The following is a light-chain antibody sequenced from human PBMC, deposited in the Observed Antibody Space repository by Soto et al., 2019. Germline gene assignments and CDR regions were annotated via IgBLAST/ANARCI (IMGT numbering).Light chain of an antibody. Sequence: EIVMTQSPATLSVSPGERATLSCRASQSVSSKLAWYQQKPGQAPRLLIYGASTRATGIPARFSGSGSGTEFTLTISSLQSEDFGVYYCQQYNNWPPITFDQGTRLEIK. CDR2: GAS. J-gene: IGKJ5*01. CDR1: QSVSSK. CDR3: QQYNNWPPIT. V-gene: IGKV3-15*01.